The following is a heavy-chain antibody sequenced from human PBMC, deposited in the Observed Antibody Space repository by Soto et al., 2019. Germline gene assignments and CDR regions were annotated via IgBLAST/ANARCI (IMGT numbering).Heavy chain of an antibody. J-gene: IGHJ4*02. D-gene: IGHD3-22*01. CDR2: IYYSGST. Sequence: QLQLQESGPGLVKPSETLSITCTVSGGSISSSSYYWGWIRQPPGKGLEWIGRIYYSGSTYYNPSLSSRVTISVDTSKNQFSLKRSSVTAADTAVYYCARFYPVFYYNSSGFVDYWGQRTLLTVS. CDR3: ARFYPVFYYNSSGFVDY. CDR1: GGSISSSSYY. V-gene: IGHV4-39*01.